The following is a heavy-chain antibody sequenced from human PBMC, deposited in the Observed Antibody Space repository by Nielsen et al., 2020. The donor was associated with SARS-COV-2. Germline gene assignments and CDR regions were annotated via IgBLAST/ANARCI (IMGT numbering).Heavy chain of an antibody. D-gene: IGHD3-10*01. J-gene: IGHJ3*02. CDR3: ARRWYGSDSDREAFDI. CDR2: IRQDGNQR. Sequence: GESLKISCEASGFTFGTYWMSWARQAPGKGLEWVATIRQDGNQRHYVDSVKGRFTISRDNANNVLYLQMNSLRAEDTAVFYCARRWYGSDSDREAFDIWGRGTMVTVSS. V-gene: IGHV3-7*05. CDR1: GFTFGTYW.